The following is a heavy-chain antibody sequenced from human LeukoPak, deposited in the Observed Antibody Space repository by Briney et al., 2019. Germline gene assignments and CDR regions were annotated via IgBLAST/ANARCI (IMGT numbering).Heavy chain of an antibody. V-gene: IGHV1-2*02. J-gene: IGHJ1*01. CDR3: ARPIGSRRSRENFLH. D-gene: IGHD1-26*01. Sequence: GASVQVSCKTSVFTFTDYYMYWVRQAPPQGLEWVGRINPDSGRRKSSQQFHGRLTMTTDNSIATAYMELTSLTSDDTAVYYSARPIGSRRSRENFLHWGPGTLVAVSS. CDR2: INPDSGRR. CDR1: VFTFTDYY.